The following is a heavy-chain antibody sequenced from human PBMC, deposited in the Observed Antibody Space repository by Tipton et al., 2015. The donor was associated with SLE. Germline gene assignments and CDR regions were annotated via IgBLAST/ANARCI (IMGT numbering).Heavy chain of an antibody. Sequence: TLSLTCTVSGGSVSSGSYYWSWIRQPPGKGLEWIGYIYYSGSTNYNPSLKSRVTISIDTSKNQFSLKLSSVTAADTAVYYCASSIAAAGKPYWYFDLWGRGTLVTVSS. J-gene: IGHJ2*01. CDR1: GGSVSSGSYY. CDR2: IYYSGST. D-gene: IGHD6-13*01. CDR3: ASSIAAAGKPYWYFDL. V-gene: IGHV4-61*01.